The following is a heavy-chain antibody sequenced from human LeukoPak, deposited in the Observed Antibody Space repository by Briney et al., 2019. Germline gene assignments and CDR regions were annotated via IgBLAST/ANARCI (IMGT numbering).Heavy chain of an antibody. V-gene: IGHV1-46*01. CDR1: GYTFTTYY. D-gene: IGHD3-10*01. Sequence: ASVKVSCKASGYTFTTYYMHWVRQAPGQGLEWMGIINPGSGSTSYAQKFQDRVTMTRDMSTSTVYMELSSLRSEDTAVYYCARGASGSYYFGDYWGQGTLVTVSS. CDR2: INPGSGST. CDR3: ARGASGSYYFGDY. J-gene: IGHJ4*02.